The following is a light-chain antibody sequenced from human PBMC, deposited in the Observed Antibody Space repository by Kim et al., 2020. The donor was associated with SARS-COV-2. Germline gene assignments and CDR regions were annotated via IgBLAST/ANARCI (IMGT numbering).Light chain of an antibody. CDR2: GKN. CDR1: SLRSYY. V-gene: IGLV3-19*01. CDR3: NSRDSNENVF. J-gene: IGLJ7*01. Sequence: VALGQTVRITCQGDSLRSYYATWYQQKPEQAPILVIYGKNNRPSGVPDRFSGSSSGNTASLTITGTQAGDEADYYCNSRDSNENVFFGGGTQLTVL.